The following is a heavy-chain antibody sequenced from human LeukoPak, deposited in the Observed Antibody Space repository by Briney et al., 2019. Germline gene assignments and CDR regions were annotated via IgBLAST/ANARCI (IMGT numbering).Heavy chain of an antibody. CDR3: AKDRRRDNWNDGYYFDY. J-gene: IGHJ4*02. Sequence: PGGSLRLSCAASRFTFDDYAMHWVRQAPGKGLEWVSLISGDGGSTYYADSVKGRFTISRDNSKNTLYLQMNSLRAEDTAVYYCAKDRRRDNWNDGYYFDYWGQGTLVTVSS. D-gene: IGHD1-1*01. V-gene: IGHV3-43*02. CDR2: ISGDGGST. CDR1: RFTFDDYA.